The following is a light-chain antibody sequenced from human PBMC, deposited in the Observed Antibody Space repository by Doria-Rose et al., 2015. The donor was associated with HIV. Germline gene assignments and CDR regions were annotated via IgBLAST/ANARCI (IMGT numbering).Light chain of an antibody. CDR1: ESISGW. V-gene: IGKV1-5*03. CDR3: QQYNNYLT. CDR2: KAS. Sequence: TQSPSTLSASVGDRVTITCRASESISGWLAWYQQKPGKAPKLLIYKASTLESGVPSRFSGSGPGTEFTLTISSLQPDDFATYYCQQYNNYLTFGQGTKVESK. J-gene: IGKJ1*01.